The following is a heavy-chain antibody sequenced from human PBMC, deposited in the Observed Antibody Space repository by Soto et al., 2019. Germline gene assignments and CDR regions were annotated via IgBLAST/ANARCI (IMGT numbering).Heavy chain of an antibody. J-gene: IGHJ5*02. CDR2: SRAYNGNT. CDR3: ARDREARTTPLNWFDP. D-gene: IGHD1-1*01. Sequence: QLVQTEDQVKKPGASVKVSCKVTGYPFTICGISWVRQAPRQGLVLMGRSRAYNGNTNYAQKLQGRVTMTTDTSTTTAYMELRSLRSDDTAVYYCARDREARTTPLNWFDPWGQGTLVTVSS. V-gene: IGHV1-18*01. CDR1: GYPFTICG.